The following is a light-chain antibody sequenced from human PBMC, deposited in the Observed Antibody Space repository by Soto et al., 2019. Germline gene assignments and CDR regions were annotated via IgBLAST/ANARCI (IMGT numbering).Light chain of an antibody. CDR3: SSYTSSSTYV. J-gene: IGLJ1*01. V-gene: IGLV2-14*01. Sequence: QSALAQPASVSGCPGQSITISCTGTGSDVGGYDYVSWYQHHPGKAPKVMIYEVTNRPSGVSNRFSGSKSGNTASLTISGLLAEDEADYYCSSYTSSSTYVFGTGTKV. CDR2: EVT. CDR1: GSDVGGYDY.